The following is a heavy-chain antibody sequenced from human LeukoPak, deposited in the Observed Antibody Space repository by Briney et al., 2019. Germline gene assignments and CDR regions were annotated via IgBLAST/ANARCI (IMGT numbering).Heavy chain of an antibody. D-gene: IGHD3-10*01. CDR2: VSKDGSNK. V-gene: IGHV3-30*04. J-gene: IGHJ4*02. CDR1: GFTFTTCA. Sequence: GGSLRLSCAASGFTFTTCAMHWVRPAPGKGLEWVALVSKDGSNKNCADSVKGRFTISRDNSKDTLYLQMNSLRVEDTAVYYCARKNSGNTYYFDYWGQGTLVTVSS. CDR3: ARKNSGNTYYFDY.